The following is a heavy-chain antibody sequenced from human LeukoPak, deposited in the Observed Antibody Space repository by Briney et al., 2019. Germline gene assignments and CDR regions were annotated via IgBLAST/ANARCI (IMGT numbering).Heavy chain of an antibody. CDR1: GFTFSTYW. J-gene: IGHJ4*02. CDR3: ARACSGGSCHAGDY. D-gene: IGHD2-15*01. V-gene: IGHV3-74*01. CDR2: IKPDGSGT. Sequence: PGGSLRLSCAASGFTFSTYWMHWVRQASGKGLVWVSRIKPDGSGTNYADSVKGRFTISRDNAKNTLYLQMNSLRAEDTAVYYCARACSGGSCHAGDYWGQGTLVTVSS.